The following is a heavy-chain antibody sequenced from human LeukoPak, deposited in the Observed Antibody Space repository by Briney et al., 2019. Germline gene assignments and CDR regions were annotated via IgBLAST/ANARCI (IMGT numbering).Heavy chain of an antibody. CDR1: GFTFSDAW. CDR2: IKSKAHGGTT. CDR3: TAGIPNYGGHSGAIDI. Sequence: GGSLRLSCAASGFTFSDAWMSWVRQAPGKGLEWVGRIKSKAHGGTTDYAAPVKGRFTISRDDSKNTLYLQMNSLKTEDTAVYYCTAGIPNYGGHSGAIDIWGQGTMVTVSS. J-gene: IGHJ3*02. V-gene: IGHV3-15*01. D-gene: IGHD4-23*01.